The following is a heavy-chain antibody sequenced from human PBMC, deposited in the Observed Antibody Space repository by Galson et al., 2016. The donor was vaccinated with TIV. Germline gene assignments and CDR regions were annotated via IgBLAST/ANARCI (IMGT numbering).Heavy chain of an antibody. D-gene: IGHD5/OR15-5a*01. J-gene: IGHJ5*02. CDR1: GYSFTNYW. V-gene: IGHV5-10-1*01. Sequence: QSGAEVKKPGESLTISCKGSGYSFTNYWINWVRQMPGKGLEWMGRTDPTDSYTNYSPSFEGHVTISADKSISTAFLQWSSLKASDTAIYFCARGVSTGSGWLDPWGQGTLVTVSS. CDR2: TDPTDSYT. CDR3: ARGVSTGSGWLDP.